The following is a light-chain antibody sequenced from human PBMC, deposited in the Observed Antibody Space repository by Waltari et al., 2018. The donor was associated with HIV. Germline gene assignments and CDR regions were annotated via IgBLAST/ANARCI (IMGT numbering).Light chain of an antibody. CDR1: QSVNSF. J-gene: IGKJ4*01. V-gene: IGKV3-11*01. CDR2: DAS. CDR3: QQRAIWPPLT. Sequence: EISLTQSPATLSLFPGESAHLSCRASQSVNSFLTRYQQKPGQAPRLHIFDASHRATGIPATFSASGSGTDFTLTISSLEPEDFAVYYCQQRAIWPPLTFGGGTKLEIK.